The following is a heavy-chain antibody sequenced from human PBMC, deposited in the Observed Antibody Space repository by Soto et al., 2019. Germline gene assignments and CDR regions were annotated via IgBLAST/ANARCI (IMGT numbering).Heavy chain of an antibody. CDR3: ARGVDLEWLLLNWFDP. V-gene: IGHV1-2*04. D-gene: IGHD3-3*01. J-gene: IGHJ5*02. CDR1: GYTFTGYY. Sequence: ASVKVSCKASGYTFTGYYMHWVRQAPGQGLEWMGWINPNSGGTNYAQKFQGWVTMTRDTSISTAYMELSRLRSDDTAVYYCARGVDLEWLLLNWFDPWGQGTLVTVS. CDR2: INPNSGGT.